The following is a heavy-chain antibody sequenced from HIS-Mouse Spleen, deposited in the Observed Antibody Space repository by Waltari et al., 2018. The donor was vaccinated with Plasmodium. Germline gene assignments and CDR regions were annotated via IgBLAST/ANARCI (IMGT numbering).Heavy chain of an antibody. V-gene: IGHV1-2*02. J-gene: IGHJ1*01. CDR1: GYTLTGYY. CDR2: INPNSGCT. Sequence: QVQLVQSGAEVKKPGASVKVSCKASGYTLTGYYMPWWRQAPGQGREWTGWINPNSGCTNYAQKFQGRVTMTRDTSNSTAYMELSRLRSGDTAVYYWSRILGYKAAAGTFVEYFQHWGQGTLVTVSS. D-gene: IGHD6-13*01. CDR3: SRILGYKAAAGTFVEYFQH.